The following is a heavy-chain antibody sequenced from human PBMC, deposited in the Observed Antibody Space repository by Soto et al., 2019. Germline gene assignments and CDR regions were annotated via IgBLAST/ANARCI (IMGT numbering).Heavy chain of an antibody. Sequence: QVQLVQSGAEVKKPGASVRVSCKASGDGFSNYGLSWVRQAPGQGLEWLEWISAYDGQTNYTKKFQGRVTITTDTSSSTAYMELRSLRSDDTAVYYCARVWYYESSGYYAFDYWGLGTLVTVSA. CDR2: ISAYDGQT. CDR3: ARVWYYESSGYYAFDY. CDR1: GDGFSNYG. J-gene: IGHJ4*02. V-gene: IGHV1-18*01. D-gene: IGHD3-22*01.